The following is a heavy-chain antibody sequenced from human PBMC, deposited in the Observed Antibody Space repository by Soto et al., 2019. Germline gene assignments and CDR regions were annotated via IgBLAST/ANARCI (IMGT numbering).Heavy chain of an antibody. CDR1: GGSISSGGYS. V-gene: IGHV4-30-2*01. CDR2: IYHSGST. CDR3: ARAHYGDYGYGMDV. Sequence: QLQLQESGSGLVKPSQTLSLTCAVSGGSISSGGYSWSWIRQPPGKGLEWIGYIYHSGSTYYNPPLQSRVTISVDRSKNQFSLKLSSVTAADTAVYYCARAHYGDYGYGMDVWGQGTTVTVSS. J-gene: IGHJ6*02. D-gene: IGHD4-17*01.